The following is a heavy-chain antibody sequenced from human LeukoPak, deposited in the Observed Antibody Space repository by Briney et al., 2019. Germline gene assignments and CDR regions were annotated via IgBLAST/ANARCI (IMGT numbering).Heavy chain of an antibody. Sequence: GGSLRLSCAASGFTFTSYSMNWVRQAPGRGLEWVSALTGNGGGTYYADSVKGRFTISRDNSKNTMYLQMNSLRAEDTALYYCAKEAVEYFDYWVQGDLVTVSS. CDR3: AKEAVEYFDY. CDR2: LTGNGGGT. J-gene: IGHJ4*02. CDR1: GFTFTSYS. V-gene: IGHV3-23*01.